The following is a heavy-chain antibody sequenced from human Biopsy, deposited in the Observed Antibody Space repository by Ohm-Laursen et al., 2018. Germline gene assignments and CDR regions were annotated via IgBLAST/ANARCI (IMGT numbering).Heavy chain of an antibody. CDR1: GGSISNNNYY. D-gene: IGHD4-23*01. CDR2: IFYRGST. Sequence: GTLSLTWPVSGGSISNNNYYWGWIRQPPGKGLEWIGSIFYRGSTHYKPSLKSRVTISVDTSRNHFSLRLSSLTAADTAVYYCARGSNDFGGLYFPRWGQGTLLTVSS. CDR3: ARGSNDFGGLYFPR. J-gene: IGHJ4*02. V-gene: IGHV4-39*07.